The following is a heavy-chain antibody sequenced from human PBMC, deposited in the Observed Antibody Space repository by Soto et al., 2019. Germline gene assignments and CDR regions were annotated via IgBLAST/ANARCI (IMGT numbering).Heavy chain of an antibody. Sequence: GSLRLSCSASGFTFSSCAMHWVRQAPGKGLEYVSAISSNGGSTYYADSVKGRFTISRDNSKNTLYLQMSSLRAEDTAVYYCVKDSGYCSGGSCYSSGYYYYGMDVWGQGTTVTVSS. CDR3: VKDSGYCSGGSCYSSGYYYYGMDV. J-gene: IGHJ6*02. CDR2: ISSNGGST. V-gene: IGHV3-64D*08. CDR1: GFTFSSCA. D-gene: IGHD2-15*01.